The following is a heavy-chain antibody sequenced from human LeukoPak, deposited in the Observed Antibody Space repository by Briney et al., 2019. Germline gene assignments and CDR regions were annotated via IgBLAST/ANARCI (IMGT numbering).Heavy chain of an antibody. J-gene: IGHJ4*02. CDR2: ISYDGSNK. V-gene: IGHV3-30-3*01. Sequence: GGSLRPSCAASGFTFSSYAMHWVRQAPGKGLEWVAVISYDGSNKYYADSVKGRFTISRDNSKNTLYLQMNSLRAEDTAVYYCARATDTAMVSFDYWGQGTLVTVSS. D-gene: IGHD5-18*01. CDR3: ARATDTAMVSFDY. CDR1: GFTFSSYA.